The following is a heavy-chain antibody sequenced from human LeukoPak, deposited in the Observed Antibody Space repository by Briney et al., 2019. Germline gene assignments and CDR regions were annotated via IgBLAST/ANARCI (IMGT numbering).Heavy chain of an antibody. CDR3: ARNPYDYVWGSYDY. J-gene: IGHJ4*02. V-gene: IGHV1-18*01. CDR2: ISAYNGNT. Sequence: ASVKVSCKASGYTFTSYGISWVRQAPGQGLEWMGWISAYNGNTNYAQKLQGRVTMTTDTSTSTAYMELRSLRSDDTAVYYCARNPYDYVWGSYDYWGQGTLVTVSS. D-gene: IGHD3-16*01. CDR1: GYTFTSYG.